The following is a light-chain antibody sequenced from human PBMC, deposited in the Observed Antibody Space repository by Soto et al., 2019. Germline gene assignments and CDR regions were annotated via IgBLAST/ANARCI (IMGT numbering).Light chain of an antibody. Sequence: EIVLTQSPDTLSLSPGERVTLSCRASQSVTNNYLAWYQQKPGQGPRLLIHGASSRAADTPDRFSGSGSGTDFTLTISRLEPEDFARHYCHQYGATPGTFGQETKLDIK. V-gene: IGKV3-20*01. CDR2: GAS. CDR1: QSVTNNY. J-gene: IGKJ1*01. CDR3: HQYGATPGT.